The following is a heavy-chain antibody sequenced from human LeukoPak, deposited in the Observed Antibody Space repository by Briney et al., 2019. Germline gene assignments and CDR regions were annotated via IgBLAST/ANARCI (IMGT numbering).Heavy chain of an antibody. Sequence: SETLSLTCTVSGGSISSYYWSWIRQPPGKGLEGIGYIYYSGSTNYNPSLKSRVTISVDTSKNQFSLKLSFVTAADTAVYYRARSPAAGTFIFDYWGQGTLVTVSS. CDR1: GGSISSYY. D-gene: IGHD6-13*01. CDR2: IYYSGST. CDR3: ARSPAAGTFIFDY. V-gene: IGHV4-59*08. J-gene: IGHJ4*02.